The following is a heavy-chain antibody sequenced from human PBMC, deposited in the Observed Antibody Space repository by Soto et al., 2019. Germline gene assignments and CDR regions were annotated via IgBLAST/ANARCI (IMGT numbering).Heavy chain of an antibody. J-gene: IGHJ6*03. D-gene: IGHD3-10*01. CDR3: ARVSRTMVRGVITTTYYYYYYMDV. CDR1: GFTVSSNY. CDR2: IYSGGST. V-gene: IGHV3-66*01. Sequence: EVQLVESGGGLVQPGGSLRLSCAASGFTVSSNYMSWVRQALGKGLEWVSVIYSGGSTYYADSVKGRFTISRDNSKNTLYLQMNSLRAEDTAVYYCARVSRTMVRGVITTTYYYYYYMDVWGKGTTVTVSS.